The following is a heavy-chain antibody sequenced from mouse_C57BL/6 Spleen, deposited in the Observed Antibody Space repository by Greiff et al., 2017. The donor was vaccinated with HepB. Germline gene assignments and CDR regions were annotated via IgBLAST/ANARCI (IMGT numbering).Heavy chain of an antibody. CDR2: IYPRDGST. Sequence: VQLQQSGPELVKPGASVKLSCKASGYTFTSYDINWVKQRPGPGLEWIGWIYPRDGSTKYNEKFKGKATLTVDTSSSTAYMELHSLTSEDSAVYFCARTLDSSGYDYAMDYWGQGTSVTVSS. J-gene: IGHJ4*01. CDR1: GYTFTSYD. V-gene: IGHV1-85*01. D-gene: IGHD3-2*02. CDR3: ARTLDSSGYDYAMDY.